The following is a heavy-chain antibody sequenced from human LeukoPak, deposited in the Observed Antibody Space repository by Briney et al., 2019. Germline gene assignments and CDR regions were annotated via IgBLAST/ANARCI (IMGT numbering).Heavy chain of an antibody. CDR3: ASHPLRYFDWLSRFDY. J-gene: IGHJ4*02. D-gene: IGHD3-9*01. Sequence: PGGSLRLSCAASGFTFSSYAMSWVRQAPGKGLEWVSAISGSGGSTYYADSVKGRFTISRDNAKNSLYLQMNSLRAEDTAVYYCASHPLRYFDWLSRFDYWGQGTLVTVSS. CDR1: GFTFSSYA. CDR2: ISGSGGST. V-gene: IGHV3-23*01.